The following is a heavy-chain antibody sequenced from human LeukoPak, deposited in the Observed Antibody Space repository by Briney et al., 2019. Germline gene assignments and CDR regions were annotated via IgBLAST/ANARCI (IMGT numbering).Heavy chain of an antibody. CDR3: ARVQEVRGSYFDY. V-gene: IGHV4-4*07. D-gene: IGHD1-26*01. Sequence: SDTLSLTCTVSGGSISNYYWAWIRQPVGRELEWIGRVSSSGSSNYNPSLESRVTISVDTSKNQFSLKLSSVTAADTAVYYCARVQEVRGSYFDYWGQGTLVTVSS. CDR1: GGSISNYY. J-gene: IGHJ4*02. CDR2: VSSSGSS.